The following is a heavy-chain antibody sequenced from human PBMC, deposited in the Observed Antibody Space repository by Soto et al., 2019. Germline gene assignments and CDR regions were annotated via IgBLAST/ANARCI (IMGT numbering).Heavy chain of an antibody. CDR1: GYTFIGYY. CDR2: MNPNSGGT. D-gene: IGHD2-21*01. J-gene: IGHJ4*02. CDR3: ASGIEADFDD. Sequence: QVQLVQSGAEVKKPGASVKVSCKASGYTFIGYYLHWVRQAPGQGLEWMGWMNPNSGGTNYAQKVQGRVTMTRDTSISTAYMELSRLRSDDSAMYYCASGIEADFDDWGQGTLVTVSS. V-gene: IGHV1-2*02.